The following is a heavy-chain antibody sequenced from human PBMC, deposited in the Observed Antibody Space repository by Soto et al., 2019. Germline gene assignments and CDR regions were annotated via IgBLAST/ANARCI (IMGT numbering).Heavy chain of an antibody. D-gene: IGHD3-22*01. CDR3: AKSRYSDSSGDFYDY. CDR1: AFTFNNYA. V-gene: IGHV3-23*01. J-gene: IGHJ4*02. CDR2: IGGSGRTT. Sequence: GGLMRLSCAASAFTFNNYAMSWVRQAPGKGLEWVSGIGGSGRTTYYADSVKGRFTISRDNSNNTLFLQMNSLRAEDTAVYYCAKSRYSDSSGDFYDYWGQGTLVTVSS.